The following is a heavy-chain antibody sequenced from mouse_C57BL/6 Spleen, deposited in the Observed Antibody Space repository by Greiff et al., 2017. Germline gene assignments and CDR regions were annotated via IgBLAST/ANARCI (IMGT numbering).Heavy chain of an antibody. J-gene: IGHJ1*03. CDR2: INPSTGGT. CDR3: AKDGYYENGYFDV. CDR1: GYSFTGYY. Sequence: VQLQQSGPELVKPGASVKISCKASGYSFTGYYMNWVKQSPEKSLEWIGEINPSTGGTTYNQKFKAKATLTVDKSSSTAYMQLKSLTSEDSAVYYCAKDGYYENGYFDVWGTGTTVTVSS. V-gene: IGHV1-42*01. D-gene: IGHD2-3*01.